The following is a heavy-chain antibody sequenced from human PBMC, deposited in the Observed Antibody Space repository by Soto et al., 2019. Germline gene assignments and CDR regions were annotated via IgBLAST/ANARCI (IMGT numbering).Heavy chain of an antibody. D-gene: IGHD6-13*01. J-gene: IGHJ4*02. Sequence: ASVKVSCKASGGTLSRSAISWVRQAPGQKLEWMGGIIPIFGPAIYAQKFQGRVTITADESTRTAYMNLSSLTSEDTAVYYCGTGSSWTKVEYWGQGTLVTVSS. CDR1: GGTLSRSA. CDR2: IIPIFGPA. CDR3: GTGSSWTKVEY. V-gene: IGHV1-69*13.